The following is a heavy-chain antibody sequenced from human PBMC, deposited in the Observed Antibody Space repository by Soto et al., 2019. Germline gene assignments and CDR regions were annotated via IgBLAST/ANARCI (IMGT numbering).Heavy chain of an antibody. J-gene: IGHJ4*02. D-gene: IGHD5-18*01. CDR3: AREVRVGGDSYGYYFDY. V-gene: IGHV3-33*01. Sequence: GGSLRLSCAASGFTFSSYGMHWVRQAPGKGLEWVAVIWYDGSNKYYADSVKGRFTISRDNSKNTLYLQMNSLRAEDTAVYYCAREVRVGGDSYGYYFDYWGQGPLVTVSS. CDR1: GFTFSSYG. CDR2: IWYDGSNK.